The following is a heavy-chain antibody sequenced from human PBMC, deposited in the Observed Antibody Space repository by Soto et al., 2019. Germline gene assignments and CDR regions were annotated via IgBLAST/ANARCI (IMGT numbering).Heavy chain of an antibody. V-gene: IGHV3-33*01. CDR3: ASAAGNDYGDYLSGRDSDY. CDR1: GFTFSSYG. J-gene: IGHJ4*02. CDR2: TWNDGSNK. D-gene: IGHD4-17*01. Sequence: QVQLVESGGGVVQPGRSLRLSCAASGFTFSSYGMHWVRQAPGKGLEWVAVTWNDGSNKFYAASVKGRFTISRDNSKNTVFLQMNSLRAEDTAVYYCASAAGNDYGDYLSGRDSDYWGQGTLVTVSS.